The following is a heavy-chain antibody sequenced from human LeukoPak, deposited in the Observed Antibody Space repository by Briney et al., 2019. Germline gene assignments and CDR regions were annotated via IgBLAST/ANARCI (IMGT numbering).Heavy chain of an antibody. J-gene: IGHJ4*02. CDR1: GFTFSSYA. D-gene: IGHD3-3*01. CDR2: ISGSGNST. CDR3: ASGVTIFGVVIDYFDY. Sequence: QSGGSLRLSCAVSGFTFSSYAMSWVRQAPGKGLEWVSGISGSGNSTYYADSAKGRFTISRDNSKNTLYLQMNSLRAEDTAVYYCASGVTIFGVVIDYFDYWGQGTLVTVSS. V-gene: IGHV3-23*01.